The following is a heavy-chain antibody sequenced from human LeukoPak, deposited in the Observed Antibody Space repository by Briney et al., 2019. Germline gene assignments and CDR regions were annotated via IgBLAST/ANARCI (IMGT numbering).Heavy chain of an antibody. V-gene: IGHV3-30-3*01. Sequence: PGRSLRFSCAASGFTFSSYAMHWVRQAPGKGLEWVAVISYDGSNKYYADSVKGRFTISRDNSKNTLYLQMNSLRAEDTAVYYCARVGWENWYYFDYWGQGTLVTVSS. CDR3: ARVGWENWYYFDY. J-gene: IGHJ4*02. CDR2: ISYDGSNK. D-gene: IGHD1-1*01. CDR1: GFTFSSYA.